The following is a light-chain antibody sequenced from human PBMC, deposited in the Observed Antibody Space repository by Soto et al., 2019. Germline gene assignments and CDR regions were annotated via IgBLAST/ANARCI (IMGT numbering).Light chain of an antibody. V-gene: IGLV3-21*02. CDR2: DDS. J-gene: IGLJ1*01. CDR3: LVWDSIGDNYV. CDR1: NIGSDT. Sequence: SYELTQPPSVSVVPGETARITCGRNNIGSDTVHWYQQKPGQAPVVVVYDDSERPSGTPERISGSNSGDTATLTIRRVEAGDEADYYCLVWDSIGDNYVFGSGTKVTVL.